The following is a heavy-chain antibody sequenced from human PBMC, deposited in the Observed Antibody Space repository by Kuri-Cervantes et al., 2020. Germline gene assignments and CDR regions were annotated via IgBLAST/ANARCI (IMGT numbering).Heavy chain of an antibody. J-gene: IGHJ4*02. CDR3: ARDPDLVVVVPTPDS. Sequence: ASVKVSCKASGYTFTSYGISWVRQAPGQGLEWMGWISAYNGNTSYAQKLQDRVTMTADTSTTTAYMELRSLKSDDTAVYYCARDPDLVVVVPTPDSWGQGTLVTVSS. D-gene: IGHD2-2*01. V-gene: IGHV1-18*01. CDR1: GYTFTSYG. CDR2: ISAYNGNT.